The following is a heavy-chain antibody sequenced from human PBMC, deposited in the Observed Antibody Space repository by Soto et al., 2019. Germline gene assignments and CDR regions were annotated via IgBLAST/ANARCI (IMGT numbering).Heavy chain of an antibody. CDR3: ARGNLDV. Sequence: QVQLVESGGGVVQPGRSLRLSCAASGFTLSKFVMHWVRQAPGKGLDWLAVTSNDGINTYYAASVKGRFTISRDNSMNMVYLQMHSLRDEDTALYYCARGNLDVWGQGTTVIVSS. D-gene: IGHD1-1*01. CDR1: GFTLSKFV. CDR2: TSNDGINT. V-gene: IGHV3-30*01. J-gene: IGHJ6*02.